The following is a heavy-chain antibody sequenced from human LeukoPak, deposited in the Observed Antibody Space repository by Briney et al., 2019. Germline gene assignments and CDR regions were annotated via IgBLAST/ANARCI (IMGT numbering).Heavy chain of an antibody. Sequence: GGSLRLSCAASGFTFTNYGMHWVRQAPGKGLERVTVISFDGSNKFYADSVKGRFTISRDNAKNTLYLQMNSLRAEDTALYYCATTYGSGSYPPDFDSWGQGTLVTVPS. D-gene: IGHD3-10*01. CDR3: ATTYGSGSYPPDFDS. CDR2: ISFDGSNK. V-gene: IGHV3-30*03. CDR1: GFTFTNYG. J-gene: IGHJ4*01.